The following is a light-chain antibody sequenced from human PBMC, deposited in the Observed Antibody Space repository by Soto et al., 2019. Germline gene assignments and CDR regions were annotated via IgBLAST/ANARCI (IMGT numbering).Light chain of an antibody. CDR2: GAS. J-gene: IGKJ4*01. Sequence: EIVLTQSPGTLSLSPGERATLSCRASQTVSSNYLAWYQQKPGQAPILLIDGASSRATGIPARFSGSGSGTDFTLTISSLEPEDFAVYFCQRYSLAPGTFGGGTKVEIK. V-gene: IGKV3-20*01. CDR3: QRYSLAPGT. CDR1: QTVSSNY.